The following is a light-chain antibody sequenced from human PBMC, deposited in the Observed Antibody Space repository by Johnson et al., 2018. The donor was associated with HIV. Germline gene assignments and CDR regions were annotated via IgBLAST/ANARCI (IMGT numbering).Light chain of an antibody. CDR1: SSNIGNNH. CDR2: DNN. J-gene: IGLJ1*01. V-gene: IGLV1-51*01. Sequence: QSVLTQPPSVSAAPGQKVSISCSGSSSNIGNNHVSWYQQLPHTAPRLLISDNNKRPSGIPDRFSGSKSGASATLDITGLPTGDEAVYYSVTCESSLRTGFFGTGTKVTVL. CDR3: VTCESSLRTGF.